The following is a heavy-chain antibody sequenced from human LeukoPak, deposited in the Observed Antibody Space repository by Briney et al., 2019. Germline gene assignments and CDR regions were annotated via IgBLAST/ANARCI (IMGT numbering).Heavy chain of an antibody. Sequence: GGSLRLSCAVSGFIFSSYWMSWVRQAPGKGLEWVANTKQDGTETYYVDSVKGRFTISRDNARNSLYLQMNSLRAEDTAVYYCARLNYYGSGKPFDYWGQGTLVTVSS. CDR2: TKQDGTET. J-gene: IGHJ4*02. CDR1: GFIFSSYW. CDR3: ARLNYYGSGKPFDY. D-gene: IGHD3-10*01. V-gene: IGHV3-7*04.